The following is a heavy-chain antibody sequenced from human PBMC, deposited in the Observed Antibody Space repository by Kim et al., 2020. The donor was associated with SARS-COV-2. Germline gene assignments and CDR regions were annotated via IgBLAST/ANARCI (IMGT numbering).Heavy chain of an antibody. CDR1: GFTFSSYA. CDR3: AKDLVRGVIITGALGFDY. Sequence: GGSLRLSCAASGFTFSSYAMSWVRQAPGKGLEWVSAISGSGGSTYYADSVKGRFTISRDNSKNTLYLQMNSLRAEDTAVYYCAKDLVRGVIITGALGFDYWGQGTLVTVSS. J-gene: IGHJ4*02. V-gene: IGHV3-23*01. CDR2: ISGSGGST. D-gene: IGHD3-10*01.